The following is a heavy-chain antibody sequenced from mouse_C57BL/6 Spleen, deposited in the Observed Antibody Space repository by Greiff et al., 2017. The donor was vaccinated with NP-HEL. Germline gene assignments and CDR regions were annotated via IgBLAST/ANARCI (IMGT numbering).Heavy chain of an antibody. CDR2: ISDGGSYT. CDR3: ARGGFTTVVATRYFDV. D-gene: IGHD1-1*01. CDR1: GFTFSSYA. J-gene: IGHJ1*03. Sequence: EVKLMESGGGLVKPGGSLKLSCAASGFTFSSYAMSWVRQTPEKRLELVATISDGGSYTYYPDNVKGRFTISRDNAKNNLYLQMSHLKSEDTAMYYCARGGFTTVVATRYFDVWGTGTTVTVSS. V-gene: IGHV5-4*03.